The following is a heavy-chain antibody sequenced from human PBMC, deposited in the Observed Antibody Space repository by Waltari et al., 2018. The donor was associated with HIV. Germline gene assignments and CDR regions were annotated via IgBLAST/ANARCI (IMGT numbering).Heavy chain of an antibody. D-gene: IGHD1-26*01. CDR2: IYYTGRA. J-gene: IGHJ2*01. CDR1: GGSVSSSSYF. CDR3: ARHALRVGAAYWNFDL. V-gene: IGHV4-39*01. Sequence: QLQLQESGPGLVKPSETLSLTCTVSGGSVSSSSYFWGRIRQPPGKGLEWVGRIYYTGRADYNPSLKSRVTISVDTSKNQFSLKVTSVTAADTAVYYCARHALRVGAAYWNFDLWGRGTLVTVSS.